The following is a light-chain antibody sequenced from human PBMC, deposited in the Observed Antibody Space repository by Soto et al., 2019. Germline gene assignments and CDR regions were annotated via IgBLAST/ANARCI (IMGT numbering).Light chain of an antibody. CDR2: GVS. J-gene: IGLJ2*01. CDR1: SSDVGDYNY. CDR3: SSYTSTNNLV. V-gene: IGLV2-14*01. Sequence: QSALTQPASVSGSPGQSITISCTGTSSDVGDYNYVSWYQQHPGKAPKLIIYGVSNRPSGISNRFSGSKSGNTASLTISGLQAEDEADYYCSSYTSTNNLVFGGGTKVTVL.